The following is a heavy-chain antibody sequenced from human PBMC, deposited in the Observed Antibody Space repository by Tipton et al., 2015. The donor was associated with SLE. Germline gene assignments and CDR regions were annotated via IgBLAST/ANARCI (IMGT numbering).Heavy chain of an antibody. CDR1: GGSFSGYY. CDR2: INHSGGT. V-gene: IGHV4-34*01. Sequence: TLSLTCAVYGGSFSGYYWGWIRQPPGKWLEWLGEINHSGGTNYNPSPKSRVTISVDTSKNQSSLKLSSVTAADTAVYYCARGTLAARRGLDYWGQGTLVTVSS. J-gene: IGHJ4*02. D-gene: IGHD6-6*01. CDR3: ARGTLAARRGLDY.